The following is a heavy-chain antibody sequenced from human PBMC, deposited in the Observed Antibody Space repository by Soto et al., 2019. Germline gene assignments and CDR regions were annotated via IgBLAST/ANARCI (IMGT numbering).Heavy chain of an antibody. CDR1: GYTFTSYA. D-gene: IGHD6-19*01. CDR3: ARGGGWYVWFDP. CDR2: INAGNGNT. J-gene: IGHJ5*01. V-gene: IGHV1-3*05. Sequence: QVQLVQSGAEEKKPGASVKVSCKASGYTFTSYAMHWVRQAPGQRLEWMGWINAGNGNTKYSQKFQGRVTITRDTSASTAYMELSSLRSEDTAVYYCARGGGWYVWFDPWGQGALMTVAS.